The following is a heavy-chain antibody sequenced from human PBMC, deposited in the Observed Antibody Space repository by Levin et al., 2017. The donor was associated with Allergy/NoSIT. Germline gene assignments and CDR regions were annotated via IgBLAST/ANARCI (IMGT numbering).Heavy chain of an antibody. CDR2: INPSGGST. J-gene: IGHJ4*02. D-gene: IGHD6-13*01. V-gene: IGHV1-46*01. Sequence: ASVKVSCKASGYTFTSYYMHWVRQAPGQGLEWMGIINPSGGSTSYAQKFQGRVTMTRDTSTSTVYMELSSLRSEDTAVYYCAREDPVGAAAGTFDYWGQGTLVTVSS. CDR3: AREDPVGAAAGTFDY. CDR1: GYTFTSYY.